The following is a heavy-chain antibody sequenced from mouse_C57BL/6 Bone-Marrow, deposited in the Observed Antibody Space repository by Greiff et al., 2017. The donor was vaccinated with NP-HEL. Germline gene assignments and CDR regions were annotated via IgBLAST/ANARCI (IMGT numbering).Heavy chain of an antibody. Sequence: EVQVVESGGGLVQPGGSLSLSCAASGFTFTDYYMSWVRQPPGKALEWLGFIRNKANGYTTEYSASVKGRFTISRDNSQSILYLQMNALRAEDSATYYCARSVYDYDGYWYFEVWGTGTTVTVSS. CDR3: ARSVYDYDGYWYFEV. CDR1: GFTFTDYY. V-gene: IGHV7-3*01. D-gene: IGHD2-4*01. CDR2: IRNKANGYTT. J-gene: IGHJ1*03.